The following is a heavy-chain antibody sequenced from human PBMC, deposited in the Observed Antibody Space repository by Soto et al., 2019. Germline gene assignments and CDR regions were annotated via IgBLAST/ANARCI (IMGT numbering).Heavy chain of an antibody. CDR3: ARAGAATYYYYGMDV. J-gene: IGHJ6*02. CDR1: GYTFSTSG. Sequence: QVQLVQSGAEVRKPGASVKVSCKASGYTFSTSGMSWLRQAPGQGLEWMGWISTYNGDTKDAPKFQDRVTMTSDTSTSTVYMELRSLRSEDTAVYYCARAGAATYYYYGMDVWCQGTRVTVSS. D-gene: IGHD2-15*01. V-gene: IGHV1-18*01. CDR2: ISTYNGDT.